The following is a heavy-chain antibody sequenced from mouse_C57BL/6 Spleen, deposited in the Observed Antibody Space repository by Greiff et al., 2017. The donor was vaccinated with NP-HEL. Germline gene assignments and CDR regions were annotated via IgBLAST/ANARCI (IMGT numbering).Heavy chain of an antibody. CDR2: IDPSDSET. D-gene: IGHD2-1*01. V-gene: IGHV1-52*01. J-gene: IGHJ3*01. CDR3: ARGDLPLFAY. Sequence: QVQLKQSGAELVRPGSSVKLSCKASGYTFTSYWMHWVKQRPIQGLEWIGNIDPSDSETHYNQKFKDKATLTVDKSSSTAYMQLSSLTSEDSAVYYCARGDLPLFAYWGQGTLVTVSA. CDR1: GYTFTSYW.